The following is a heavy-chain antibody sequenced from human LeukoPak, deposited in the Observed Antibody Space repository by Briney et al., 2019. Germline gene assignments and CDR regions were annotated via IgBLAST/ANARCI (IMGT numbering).Heavy chain of an antibody. J-gene: IGHJ4*02. CDR3: ARMDDCGSTDCSAFHY. D-gene: IGHD2-2*01. CDR1: GGPISSYY. Sequence: SETLSLTCTVSGGPISSYYWSWIRQPAGKGLEWLGRIYTSGSTNYNPSLESRVTMSVDTSKNQFSLKLSSVTAADTAVYYCARMDDCGSTDCSAFHYWGQGTLVPVSS. CDR2: IYTSGST. V-gene: IGHV4-4*07.